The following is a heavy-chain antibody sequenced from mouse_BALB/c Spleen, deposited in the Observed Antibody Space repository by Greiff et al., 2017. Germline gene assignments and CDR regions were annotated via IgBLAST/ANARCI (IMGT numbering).Heavy chain of an antibody. CDR1: GFTFTDYY. CDR3: AAFYYGSSYVNYAMDY. D-gene: IGHD1-1*01. Sequence: EVQRVESGGGLVQPGGSLRLSCATSGFTFTDYYMSWVRQPPGKALEWLGFIRNKANGYTTEYSASVKGRFTISRDNSQSILYLQMNTLRAEDSATYYCAAFYYGSSYVNYAMDYWGQGTSVTVSS. V-gene: IGHV7-3*02. J-gene: IGHJ4*01. CDR2: IRNKANGYTT.